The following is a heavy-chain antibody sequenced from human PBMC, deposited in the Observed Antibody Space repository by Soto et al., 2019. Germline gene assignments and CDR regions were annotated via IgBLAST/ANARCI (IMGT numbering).Heavy chain of an antibody. CDR2: IIPIFGTA. CDR3: ARDDSTRGLRWIPDY. D-gene: IGHD4-17*01. V-gene: IGHV1-69*01. Sequence: QVQLVQSGAEVRKPGSSVRVSCKASGGSFNRHTISWVRQAPGQGLEWMGGIIPIFGTANHAQKFQGRVTIIADESTSTVYMELSSLRSEDTAVYYCARDDSTRGLRWIPDYWGQGTLVTVSS. CDR1: GGSFNRHT. J-gene: IGHJ4*02.